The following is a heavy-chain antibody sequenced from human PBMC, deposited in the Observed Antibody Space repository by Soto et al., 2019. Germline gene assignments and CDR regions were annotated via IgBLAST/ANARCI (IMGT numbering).Heavy chain of an antibody. J-gene: IGHJ4*02. CDR1: GFTFSSYS. V-gene: IGHV3-21*01. CDR3: ASHPRDSSGYWYYFDY. Sequence: GGSLRLSCAASGFTFSSYSMNWVRQAPGKGLEWVSSISSSSSYIYYADSVKGRFTISRDNAKSSLYLQMNSLRAEDTAVYYCASHPRDSSGYWYYFDYWGQGT. D-gene: IGHD3-22*01. CDR2: ISSSSSYI.